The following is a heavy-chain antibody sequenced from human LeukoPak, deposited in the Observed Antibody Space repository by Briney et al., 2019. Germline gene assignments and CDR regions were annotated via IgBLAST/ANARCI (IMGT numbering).Heavy chain of an antibody. CDR3: AREPYDSNWSYFDH. CDR1: GGSISSGDYY. J-gene: IGHJ4*02. D-gene: IGHD6-13*01. Sequence: SQTLSLTCTVSGGSISSGDYYWSWIRQPAGKGLEWTGRIHTSGTTNYNPSLKSRVTISVDTSKNQFSLKLSSVTAADTAVYYCAREPYDSNWSYFDHWGQGTLVTVSS. V-gene: IGHV4-61*02. CDR2: IHTSGTT.